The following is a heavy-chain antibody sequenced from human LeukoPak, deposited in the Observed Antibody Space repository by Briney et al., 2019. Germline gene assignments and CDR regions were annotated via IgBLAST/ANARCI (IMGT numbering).Heavy chain of an antibody. Sequence: GGSLRLSCAASGLTFSNYAMSWVRQGPGKGLEWVAAIRGRDTSTLHAVSGEGRFTIARDKSKSTLYLQMDSLRAEDPALYYCAKVGRLGSSFDSWGEGALVTVSS. CDR2: IRGRDTST. J-gene: IGHJ4*02. CDR1: GLTFSNYA. CDR3: AKVGRLGSSFDS. D-gene: IGHD3-10*01. V-gene: IGHV3-23*01.